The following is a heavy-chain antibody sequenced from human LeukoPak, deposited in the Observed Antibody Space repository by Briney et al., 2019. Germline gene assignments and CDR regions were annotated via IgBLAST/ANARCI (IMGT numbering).Heavy chain of an antibody. Sequence: GRSLRLSCAASGFTLDDYAMHWVRQAPGKGLEWVSGISWNSVNIGYADSVKGRFTISRDNAKNSLYLQMNSLRAEDMALYYCAKGTMIVVTVGDYFDYWGQGTLVTVSS. V-gene: IGHV3-9*03. CDR1: GFTLDDYA. J-gene: IGHJ4*02. CDR2: ISWNSVNI. CDR3: AKGTMIVVTVGDYFDY. D-gene: IGHD3-22*01.